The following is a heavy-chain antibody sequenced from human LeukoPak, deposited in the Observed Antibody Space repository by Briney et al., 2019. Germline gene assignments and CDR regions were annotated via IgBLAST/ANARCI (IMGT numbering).Heavy chain of an antibody. CDR1: GFTCSSYG. CDR3: AKDRGPYYDFWSGYYAGPSPYAMDV. J-gene: IGHJ6*02. V-gene: IGHV3-30*18. Sequence: GGSLRLSCAASGFTCSSYGMHWVRHAPGKGLEWVAVISYDGSNKYYADSVKGRFTISRENSKITLYLQMNSLRAEDTAVYYCAKDRGPYYDFWSGYYAGPSPYAMDVWGQGTTVTVSS. CDR2: ISYDGSNK. D-gene: IGHD3-3*01.